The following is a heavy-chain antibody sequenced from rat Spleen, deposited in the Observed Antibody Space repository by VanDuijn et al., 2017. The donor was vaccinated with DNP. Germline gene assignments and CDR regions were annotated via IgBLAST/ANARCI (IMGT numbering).Heavy chain of an antibody. CDR2: ISYSGST. J-gene: IGHJ4*01. CDR3: ARLRLEWEVRAMDA. Sequence: EVQLQESGPGLVKPSQSLSLTCSVTGYSITTNYWGWIRTFPGNRMEWIGLISYSGSTSYSPSLKSRISITRDTSKNQFFLQLNSLTTEDTATYYCARLRLEWEVRAMDAWGQGTSVTVSS. D-gene: IGHD1-1*01. V-gene: IGHV3-1*01. CDR1: GYSITTNY.